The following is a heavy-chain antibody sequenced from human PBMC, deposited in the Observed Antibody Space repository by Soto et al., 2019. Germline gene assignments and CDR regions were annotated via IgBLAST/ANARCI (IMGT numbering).Heavy chain of an antibody. CDR3: ARARVQNYGMDV. Sequence: LSLTCTVSGGSISSGGYYWSWIRQHPGKGLEWIGYIYYSGSTYYNPSLKSRVTISVDTSKNQFSLKLSSVTAADTAVYYCARARVQNYGMDVWGQGTTVTVSS. J-gene: IGHJ6*02. CDR2: IYYSGST. D-gene: IGHD3-10*01. V-gene: IGHV4-31*03. CDR1: GGSISSGGYY.